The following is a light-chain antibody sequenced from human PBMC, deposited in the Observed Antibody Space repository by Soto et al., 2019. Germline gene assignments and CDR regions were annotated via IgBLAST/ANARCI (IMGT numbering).Light chain of an antibody. CDR2: DVS. CDR1: SSDVSDYNY. J-gene: IGLJ1*01. Sequence: QSALTQPASVSGSPGQSITISCTGTSSDVSDYNYVSWYQQHPGKAPKLMIYDVSNRPSGVSNRFSGSKSGNTASLTISGLQAEDEADYYCSSYTSSSTRVFGTGAKLTVL. V-gene: IGLV2-14*01. CDR3: SSYTSSSTRV.